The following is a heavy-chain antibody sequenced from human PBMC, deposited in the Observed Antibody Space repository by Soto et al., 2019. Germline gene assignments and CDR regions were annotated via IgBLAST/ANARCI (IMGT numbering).Heavy chain of an antibody. V-gene: IGHV4-4*02. CDR1: GGSISSSNW. D-gene: IGHD6-6*01. CDR2: IYHSGST. CDR3: AGSSSSSGFGYYYGMDV. J-gene: IGHJ6*02. Sequence: SETLSLTCAVSGGSISSSNWWSWVRQPPGKGLEWIGEIYHSGSTNYNPSLKSRVTISVDKSKNQFSLKLSSVTAAATAVYYCAGSSSSSGFGYYYGMDVWGQGTTVTVSS.